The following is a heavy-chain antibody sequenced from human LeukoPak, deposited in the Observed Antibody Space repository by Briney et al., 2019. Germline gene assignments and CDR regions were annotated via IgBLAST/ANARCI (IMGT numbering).Heavy chain of an antibody. V-gene: IGHV3-74*01. J-gene: IGHJ4*02. CDR2: INTDSRRT. CDR3: ASQTGGRYYGSGSKGY. CDR1: GVTSSSYW. Sequence: GGSLRLSCAASGVTSSSYWMHCVRQSAGNGLVWVSRINTDSRRTSYADSRNCRFAISRDNAKNTLYLQRNSPRCEEPAVYYSASQTGGRYYGSGSKGYWGQGTLVTVSS. D-gene: IGHD3-10*01.